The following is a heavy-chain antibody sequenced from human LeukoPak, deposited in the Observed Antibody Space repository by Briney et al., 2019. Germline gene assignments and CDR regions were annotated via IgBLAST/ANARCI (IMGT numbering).Heavy chain of an antibody. D-gene: IGHD2-2*01. Sequence: SETLSLTCTVSGGSMSSYYWSWIRQPAGKGLEWIGRIYTSGSTNYNPSLKSRVTMSVDTSKNQFSLKLSSVTAADTAVYYCASWGEYCSSTSCYGNYYYYYYMDVWGKGTTVTVSS. J-gene: IGHJ6*03. CDR2: IYTSGST. CDR3: ASWGEYCSSTSCYGNYYYYYYMDV. V-gene: IGHV4-4*07. CDR1: GGSMSSYY.